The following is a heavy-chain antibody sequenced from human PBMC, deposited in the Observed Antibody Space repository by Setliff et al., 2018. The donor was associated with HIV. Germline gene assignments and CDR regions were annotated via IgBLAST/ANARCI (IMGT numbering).Heavy chain of an antibody. D-gene: IGHD7-27*01. CDR3: ARGSTVRWGEAAI. V-gene: IGHV3-33*01. J-gene: IGHJ3*02. CDR1: GLNFTLYD. CDR2: LWSDGNNK. Sequence: PGGSLRLSCAASGLNFTLYDTHWVRQAPGKGLSWLAVLWSDGNNKKYAASVKGRFTISRNTSISTAYMELSSLRSEDTAVYYCARGSTVRWGEAAIWGQGTMVTVSS.